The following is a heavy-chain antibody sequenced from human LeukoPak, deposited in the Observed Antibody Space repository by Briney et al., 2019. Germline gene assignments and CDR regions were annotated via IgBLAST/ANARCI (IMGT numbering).Heavy chain of an antibody. V-gene: IGHV4-38-2*02. CDR3: ARHGSSWYRGGPNFDY. CDR2: IYYSGST. J-gene: IGHJ4*02. CDR1: GYSISSGYY. Sequence: SETLSLTCTVSGYSISSGYYWGWIRQPPGKGLEWIGYIYYSGSTNYNPSLKSRVTISVDTSKNQFSLKLSSVTAADTAVYYCARHGSSWYRGGPNFDYWGQGTLVTVSS. D-gene: IGHD6-13*01.